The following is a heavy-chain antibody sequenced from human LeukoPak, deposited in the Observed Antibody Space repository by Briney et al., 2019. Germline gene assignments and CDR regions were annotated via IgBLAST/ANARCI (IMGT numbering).Heavy chain of an antibody. CDR3: ARGNYYDSSGYYYYYYGMDV. Sequence: PVKVSFKASGGTFSSYAISWVRQAPGQGLEWMGGIIPIFGTANYAQKFQGRVTITADESTSTAYMELSSLRSEDTAVYYCARGNYYDSSGYYYYYYGMDVWGQGTTVTVSS. CDR2: IIPIFGTA. J-gene: IGHJ6*02. CDR1: GGTFSSYA. D-gene: IGHD3-22*01. V-gene: IGHV1-69*13.